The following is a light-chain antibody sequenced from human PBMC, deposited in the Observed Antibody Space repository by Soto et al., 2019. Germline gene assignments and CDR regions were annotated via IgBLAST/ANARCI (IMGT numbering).Light chain of an antibody. Sequence: QAVVTQPPSASGAPGQRVTISCSGSISNIGANTVNWYQHLPGTAPSLLIYIDDQRPSGVPDRFSGSKSGTSASLAISGLQSEDEADYYCAAWDDSLHGYVFGTGTKLTVL. CDR3: AAWDDSLHGYV. J-gene: IGLJ1*01. CDR2: IDD. V-gene: IGLV1-44*01. CDR1: ISNIGANT.